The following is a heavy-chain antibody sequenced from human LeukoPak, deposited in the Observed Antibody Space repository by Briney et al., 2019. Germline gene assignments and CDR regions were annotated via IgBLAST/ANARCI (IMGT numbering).Heavy chain of an antibody. CDR1: GFTFSSYA. J-gene: IGHJ4*02. CDR2: ISGSGGST. D-gene: IGHD6-19*01. CDR3: AKDQGIAVAGGFDY. Sequence: SGASLRLSCAASGFTFSSYAMSWVHQAPGKGLEWVSAISGSGGSTYYADSVKGRFTISRDNSKNTLYLQMNRLRAEDTAVYYCAKDQGIAVAGGFDYWGQGTLVTVSS. V-gene: IGHV3-23*01.